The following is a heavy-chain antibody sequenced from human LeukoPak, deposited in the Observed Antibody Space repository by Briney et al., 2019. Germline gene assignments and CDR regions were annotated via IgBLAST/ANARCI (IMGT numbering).Heavy chain of an antibody. CDR1: GGTFSSYA. J-gene: IGHJ4*02. Sequence: GASVKVSCKASGGTFSSYAISWVRQAPGQGLEWMGGIIPIFGTANYAQKFQGRVTITTDESTSTAYMGLSSLRSEDTAVYYCARGGGYCSSTSCFFDYWGQGTLVTVSS. CDR2: IIPIFGTA. V-gene: IGHV1-69*05. D-gene: IGHD2-2*01. CDR3: ARGGGYCSSTSCFFDY.